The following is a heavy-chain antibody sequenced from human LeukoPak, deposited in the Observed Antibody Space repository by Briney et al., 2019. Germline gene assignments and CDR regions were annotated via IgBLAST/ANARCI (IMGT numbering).Heavy chain of an antibody. CDR1: GDSISSYY. Sequence: SETLSLTCTVSGDSISSYYWSWIRQPPGKGLEWIGYIYTSGSTNYNPSLKSRVTISVDTSKNQLSLKLRSVIAADTAVYYCARHPILRVYMDVWGKGTTVTVSS. CDR3: ARHPILRVYMDV. D-gene: IGHD2-15*01. J-gene: IGHJ6*03. V-gene: IGHV4-4*09. CDR2: IYTSGST.